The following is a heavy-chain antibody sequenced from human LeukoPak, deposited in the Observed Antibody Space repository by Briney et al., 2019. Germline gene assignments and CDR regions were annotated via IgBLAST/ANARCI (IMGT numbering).Heavy chain of an antibody. Sequence: ASVKVSCKASGYTFATYDINWVRQAIGQGLEWMGWMNPNSGNTGYAQKFQGRVTMTRNTSISTAYMELSSLRSEDTAVYYCARSASYSTGWYRFDYWGQGTLITVSS. D-gene: IGHD6-19*01. CDR3: ARSASYSTGWYRFDY. CDR1: GYTFATYD. J-gene: IGHJ4*02. CDR2: MNPNSGNT. V-gene: IGHV1-8*01.